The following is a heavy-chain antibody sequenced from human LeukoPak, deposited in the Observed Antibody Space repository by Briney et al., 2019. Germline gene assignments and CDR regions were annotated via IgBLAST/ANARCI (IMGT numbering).Heavy chain of an antibody. CDR3: ARGERYNYGSGGPPSTDY. Sequence: GGSLRLSCEVSGFTFSMYWMTWVRQAPGKGLEWVSSISSTSTYIYYADSLKGRFTISRDNAKNSLYLQMSSLRAEDTAVYYCARGERYNYGSGGPPSTDYWGQGTLVTVSS. D-gene: IGHD3-10*01. V-gene: IGHV3-21*06. J-gene: IGHJ4*02. CDR1: GFTFSMYW. CDR2: ISSTSTYI.